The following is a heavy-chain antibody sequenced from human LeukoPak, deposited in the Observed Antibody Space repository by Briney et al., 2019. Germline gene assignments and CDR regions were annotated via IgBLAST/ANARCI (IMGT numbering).Heavy chain of an antibody. D-gene: IGHD7-27*01. CDR3: ARGQGLGMTPFYYYGMDV. CDR2: IYYSGST. V-gene: IGHV4-30-4*01. Sequence: SETLSLTCTVSGGSISSGDYYWSWIRQPPGKGLEWIGYIYYSGSTYYNPSLKSRVTISVDTSKNQFSLKLSSVTAADTAVYYCARGQGLGMTPFYYYGMDVWGQGTMVTVSS. CDR1: GGSISSGDYY. J-gene: IGHJ6*02.